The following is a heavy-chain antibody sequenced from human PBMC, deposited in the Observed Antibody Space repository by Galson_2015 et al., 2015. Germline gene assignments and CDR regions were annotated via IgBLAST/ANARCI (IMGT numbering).Heavy chain of an antibody. CDR1: GFTFSSYG. CDR2: ISGSGGTT. V-gene: IGHV3-23*01. CDR3: AKDGAIGYGTKKGWYFDL. Sequence: SLRLSCAASGFTFSSYGTNWVRQPPGKGLEWVSSISGSGGTTYYADSVKGRFTISRDNSKNTLYLQMNRPRAEDTAVYYCAKDGAIGYGTKKGWYFDLWGRGTLVTVSS. J-gene: IGHJ2*01. D-gene: IGHD1-1*01.